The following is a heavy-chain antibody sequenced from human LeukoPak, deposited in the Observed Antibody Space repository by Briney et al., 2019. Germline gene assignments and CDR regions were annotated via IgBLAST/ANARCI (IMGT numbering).Heavy chain of an antibody. J-gene: IGHJ5*02. V-gene: IGHV4-59*01. CDR1: GGSISSYY. CDR3: AREAYDSSGYYYWFDP. CDR2: TYYSGST. D-gene: IGHD3-22*01. Sequence: SETLSLTCTVSGGSISSYYWSWIRQPPGKGLEWIGYTYYSGSTNYNPSLKSRVTISVDTSKNQFSLKLSSVTAADTAVYYCAREAYDSSGYYYWFDPWGQGTLVTVSS.